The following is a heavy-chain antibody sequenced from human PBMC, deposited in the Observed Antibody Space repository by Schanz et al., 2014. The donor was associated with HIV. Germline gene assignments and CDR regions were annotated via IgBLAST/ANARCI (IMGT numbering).Heavy chain of an antibody. Sequence: QLRLVESGGGVVRPGTSLRLSCAASGFTFSDHGMHWVRQAPGKGLEWVAVISYDRRNKYYADSGKGRFTISRDNSKKRLFLQMNSLRAEDTAVYYCAKVATWDYYGMDVWGQGTTVTVS. CDR2: ISYDRRNK. V-gene: IGHV3-30*19. CDR3: AKVATWDYYGMDV. J-gene: IGHJ6*02. CDR1: GFTFSDHG.